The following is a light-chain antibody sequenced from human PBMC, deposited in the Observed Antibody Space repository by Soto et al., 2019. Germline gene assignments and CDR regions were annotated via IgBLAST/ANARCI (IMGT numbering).Light chain of an antibody. CDR1: QSVSSSY. J-gene: IGKJ4*01. V-gene: IGKV3-20*01. CDR3: QQYGSSPLLT. CDR2: GAS. Sequence: EIVLTQSPGTLSLSPGERATLSCRASQSVSSSYLAWYQQKTGQAPRLLIYGASSMATGIPDMFSGSGSGTDFTLTISRLEPEDCAVYYCQQYGSSPLLTFGGGTKLEIK.